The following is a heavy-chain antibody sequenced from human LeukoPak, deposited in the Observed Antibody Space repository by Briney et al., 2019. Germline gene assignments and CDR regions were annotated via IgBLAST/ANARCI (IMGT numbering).Heavy chain of an antibody. D-gene: IGHD4-23*01. Sequence: PGGSLRLSCAASGFIVSGNYMSWVRQAPGKGLEWVSILYRSGNTYYADSVKGRFTISRDNAKNTLYLQMNSLRAEDTAVYYCARDILGGNSGYWGQGTLVTVSS. CDR3: ARDILGGNSGY. CDR1: GFIVSGNY. V-gene: IGHV3-53*01. CDR2: LYRSGNT. J-gene: IGHJ4*02.